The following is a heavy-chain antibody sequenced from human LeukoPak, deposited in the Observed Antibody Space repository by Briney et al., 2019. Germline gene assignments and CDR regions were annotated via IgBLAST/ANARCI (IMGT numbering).Heavy chain of an antibody. CDR2: ISAYNGNT. J-gene: IGHJ4*02. Sequence: GASVKVSCKASGYTFTSYGISWVRQAPGQGLEWMGWISAYNGNTSYAQKLQGRVTMTTDTSTSTAYMELRSLRSDDTAVYYCARTLDPLAYCGGDCYKPFDYWGQGTLVTASS. V-gene: IGHV1-18*01. CDR3: ARTLDPLAYCGGDCYKPFDY. D-gene: IGHD2-21*02. CDR1: GYTFTSYG.